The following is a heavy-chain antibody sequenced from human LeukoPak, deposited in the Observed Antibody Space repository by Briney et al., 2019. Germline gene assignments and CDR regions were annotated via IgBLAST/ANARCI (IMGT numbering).Heavy chain of an antibody. CDR1: GGSISSSSYY. V-gene: IGHV4-39*01. CDR2: IYYSGST. Sequence: SETLALTCTVSGGSISSSSYYWGWIRQPPGKGLEWIGSIYYSGSTYYNPTLKSRVTISEDNSNSQFSLKLSLVTAADAAMYYCASMPRYCGGGTCRDTFDIWGQGTMVTVSS. D-gene: IGHD2-15*01. CDR3: ASMPRYCGGGTCRDTFDI. J-gene: IGHJ3*02.